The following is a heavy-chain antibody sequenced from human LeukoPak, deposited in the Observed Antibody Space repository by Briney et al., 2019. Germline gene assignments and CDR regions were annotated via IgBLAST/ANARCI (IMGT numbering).Heavy chain of an antibody. CDR3: ASGRQLGY. CDR1: GFTFSSYG. D-gene: IGHD6-13*01. J-gene: IGHJ4*02. V-gene: IGHV3-7*01. Sequence: GGSLRLSCAASGFTFSSYGMHWVRQAPGKGLEWVANIKEDGSEKYYVDSVKGRFTISRDNARNSLYLQMNSLRAEDTAVYYCASGRQLGYWGQGTLVTVSS. CDR2: IKEDGSEK.